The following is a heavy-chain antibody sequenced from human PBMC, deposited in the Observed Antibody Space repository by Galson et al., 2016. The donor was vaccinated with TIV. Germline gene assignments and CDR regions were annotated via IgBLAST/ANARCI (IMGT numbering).Heavy chain of an antibody. CDR1: GYTFTGYY. CDR2: INPNSGGT. CDR3: ARDLSPETTTPFDY. V-gene: IGHV1-2*02. Sequence: SCKASGYTFTGYYIHYVRQAPGQGLEWMGWINPNSGGTNYAQKFQGRVTMTRDTSISTAYMELSRLRSDDTAMYYCARDLSPETTTPFDYWGQGTLVTVSS. J-gene: IGHJ4*02. D-gene: IGHD4-17*01.